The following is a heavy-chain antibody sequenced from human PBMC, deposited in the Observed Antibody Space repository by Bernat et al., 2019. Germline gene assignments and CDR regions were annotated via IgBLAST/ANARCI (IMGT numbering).Heavy chain of an antibody. Sequence: HLVESGGGLVQPGMSLRLSCTTSGFTFSNYRMSWVRQAQGKGLEWVANIKQDGSEKYYGASVRGRFTISRDNAKNSLYLQMNSLRAEDTALYYCAKDNWNQRGVDGFDVWGQGTMVTVSS. CDR2: IKQDGSEK. CDR3: AKDNWNQRGVDGFDV. J-gene: IGHJ3*01. CDR1: GFTFSNYR. V-gene: IGHV3-7*03. D-gene: IGHD1-20*01.